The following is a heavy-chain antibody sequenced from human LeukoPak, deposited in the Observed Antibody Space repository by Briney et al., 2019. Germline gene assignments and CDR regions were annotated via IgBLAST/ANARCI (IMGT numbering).Heavy chain of an antibody. Sequence: SQTPSLTCTVSGGSISSGDYYWSWIRQPPGKGLEWIGYIYYSGSTYYNPSLKSRVTISVDTSKNQFSLKLSSVTAADTAVYYCARDDDFWSGYHIGAFDIWGQGTMVTVSS. CDR1: GGSISSGDYY. V-gene: IGHV4-30-4*08. J-gene: IGHJ3*02. CDR3: ARDDDFWSGYHIGAFDI. CDR2: IYYSGST. D-gene: IGHD3-3*01.